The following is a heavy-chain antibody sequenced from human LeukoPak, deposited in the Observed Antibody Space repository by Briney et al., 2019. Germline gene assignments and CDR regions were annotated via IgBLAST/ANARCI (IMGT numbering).Heavy chain of an antibody. CDR3: ARGRESTMIVVGDNWFDP. J-gene: IGHJ5*02. V-gene: IGHV4-38-2*02. CDR2: IYHSGST. D-gene: IGHD3-22*01. Sequence: SETVSLTCTVSGYSISSGYYWGWIRQPPGKGLEWIGSIYHSGSTNYNPSLKSRVTISVDTSKNQFSLKLSSVTAADTAVYYCARGRESTMIVVGDNWFDPWGQGTLVTVSS. CDR1: GYSISSGYY.